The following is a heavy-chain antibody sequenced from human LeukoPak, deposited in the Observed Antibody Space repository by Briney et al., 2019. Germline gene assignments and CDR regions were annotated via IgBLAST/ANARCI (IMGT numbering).Heavy chain of an antibody. CDR3: ARKSIVTAGRKPYDV. V-gene: IGHV4-34*01. CDR1: GGSFSGYY. CDR2: IDHSGRT. D-gene: IGHD6-13*01. J-gene: IGHJ4*02. Sequence: SETLSLTWAVDGGSFSGYYWSWIRQPPGKGLEWIGEIDHSGRTNSNASLKSRVTISVDMSKNQFSLRLSSVTAADTAVYYCARKSIVTAGRKPYDVWDQGTLVTVSP.